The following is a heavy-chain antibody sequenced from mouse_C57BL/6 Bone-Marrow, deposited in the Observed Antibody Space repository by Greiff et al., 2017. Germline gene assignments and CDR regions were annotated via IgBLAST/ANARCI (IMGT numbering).Heavy chain of an antibody. CDR1: GYTFTSYW. V-gene: IGHV1-50*01. D-gene: IGHD2-3*01. J-gene: IGHJ3*01. CDR3: ARDCYYAWFAY. CDR2: IDPSDSST. Sequence: VQLQQPGAELVKPGASVKLSCKASGYTFTSYWMQWVKQRPGQGVEWIGEIDPSDSSTKFNQKFKGKATLTVNTSSSTAYMQLSSLPSEDSAVYYGARDCYYAWFAYWGQGTLVTVSA.